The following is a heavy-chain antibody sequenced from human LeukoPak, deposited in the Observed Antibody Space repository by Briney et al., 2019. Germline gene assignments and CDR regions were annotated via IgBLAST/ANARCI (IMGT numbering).Heavy chain of an antibody. CDR2: IWYDGSNK. Sequence: GGSLRLSCAASGFTFSSYGMHWVRQAPGKGLEWVAVIWYDGSNKYYADSVKGRYTISRDNSNNTLYLQMHSLRPDDTAVYYCARDPSGTRYYFDYWGQGTLVTVSS. CDR3: ARDPSGTRYYFDY. D-gene: IGHD6-19*01. V-gene: IGHV3-33*01. J-gene: IGHJ4*02. CDR1: GFTFSSYG.